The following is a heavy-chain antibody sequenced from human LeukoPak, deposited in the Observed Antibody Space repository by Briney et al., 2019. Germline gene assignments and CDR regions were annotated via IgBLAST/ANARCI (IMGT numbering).Heavy chain of an antibody. CDR2: IIPILGIA. V-gene: IGHV1-69*04. CDR3: ASGSYDGSGSYNY. J-gene: IGHJ4*02. Sequence: ASVKVSCKASGGTFSSYAISWVRQAPGQGLEWMGRIIPILGIANYAQKFQGRVTITADKSTSTAYMELSSLRSEDTAVYYCASGSYDGSGSYNYWGQGTLVTVSS. CDR1: GGTFSSYA. D-gene: IGHD3-10*01.